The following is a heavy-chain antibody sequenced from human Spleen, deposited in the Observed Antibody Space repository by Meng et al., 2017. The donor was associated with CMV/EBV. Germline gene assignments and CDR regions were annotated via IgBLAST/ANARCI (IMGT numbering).Heavy chain of an antibody. CDR3: AREPDTNWNEGMDV. CDR2: ISGSGGST. Sequence: GESLKISCAASGFTFSSYAMSWVRQAPGKGLEWVSAISGSGGSTYYADSVKGQFTISRDNSKNTLYLQMNSLRAEDTAVYYCAREPDTNWNEGMDVWGQGTTVTVSS. J-gene: IGHJ6*02. CDR1: GFTFSSYA. V-gene: IGHV3-23*01. D-gene: IGHD1-1*01.